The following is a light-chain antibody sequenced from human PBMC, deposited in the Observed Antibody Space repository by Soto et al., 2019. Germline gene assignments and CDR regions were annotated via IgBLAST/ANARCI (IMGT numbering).Light chain of an antibody. CDR3: QQYNNWPRT. V-gene: IGKV3-15*01. CDR2: GAS. J-gene: IGKJ1*01. Sequence: EIVMTRSPATLSVSPGERATLSCRASQSVSSNLAWYQQKAGQAPRLLIYGASTRATGIPARISGSGSGTEFTLTISSLQSEDFAVYYCQQYNNWPRTFGQGTKVEIK. CDR1: QSVSSN.